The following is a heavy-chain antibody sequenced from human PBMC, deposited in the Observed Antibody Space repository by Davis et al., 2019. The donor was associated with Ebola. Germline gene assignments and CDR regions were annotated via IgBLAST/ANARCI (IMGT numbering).Heavy chain of an antibody. CDR3: ARYGVASSSSWVDF. V-gene: IGHV3-21*01. CDR1: GFTFSSYS. Sequence: PGGSLRFSCAASGFTFSSYSMNWVRQAPGKGLEWVSSISSGSDYIFYADSVKGRFTVSRDNAKNSLYLQINSLRAEDTAVYYCARYGVASSSSWVDFWGQGTLVIVSS. D-gene: IGHD6-6*01. J-gene: IGHJ4*02. CDR2: ISSGSDYI.